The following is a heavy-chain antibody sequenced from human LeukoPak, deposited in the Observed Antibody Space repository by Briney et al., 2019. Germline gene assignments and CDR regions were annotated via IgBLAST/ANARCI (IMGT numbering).Heavy chain of an antibody. CDR1: GGSISSDY. J-gene: IGHJ4*02. Sequence: SETLSLTCTVSGGSISSDYWSWIRQPAGKGLEWIGRIYNSGSTNYNPSLKSRVTMSADTTKNQFSLKLSSVTAADAAVYYCARAKGSSWYYFDYWGQGTLVTVSS. CDR2: IYNSGST. V-gene: IGHV4-4*07. CDR3: ARAKGSSWYYFDY. D-gene: IGHD6-13*01.